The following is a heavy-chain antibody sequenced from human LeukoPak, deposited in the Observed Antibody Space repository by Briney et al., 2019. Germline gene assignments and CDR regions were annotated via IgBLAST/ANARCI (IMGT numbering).Heavy chain of an antibody. Sequence: ASVKVSCKASGGTFSSYAISWVRQAPGQGLEWMGGIIPIFGTANYAQKFQGRVTITADESTSTAYMELSSLRSEDTAVYYCARDRRHGDYGDSWGQGTLVTVSS. V-gene: IGHV1-69*13. CDR2: IIPIFGTA. CDR3: ARDRRHGDYGDS. D-gene: IGHD4-17*01. J-gene: IGHJ5*01. CDR1: GGTFSSYA.